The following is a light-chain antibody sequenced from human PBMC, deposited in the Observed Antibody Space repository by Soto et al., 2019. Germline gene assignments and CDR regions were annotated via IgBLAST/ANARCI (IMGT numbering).Light chain of an antibody. Sequence: QSVLTQPASVSGSPGQSITISCTGTSSDVGGHNYVSWYQQHPGKVPKLMIYEVTNRPSGVSNRFSVSKSGNTASLTISGLQAEDEADYYCSSYTSSNTYVFGTGTKGTVL. CDR1: SSDVGGHNY. CDR3: SSYTSSNTYV. J-gene: IGLJ1*01. V-gene: IGLV2-14*01. CDR2: EVT.